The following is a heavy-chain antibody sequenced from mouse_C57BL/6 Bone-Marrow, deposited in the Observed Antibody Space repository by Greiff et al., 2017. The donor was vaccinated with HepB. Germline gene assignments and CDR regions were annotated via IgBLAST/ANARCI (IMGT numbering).Heavy chain of an antibody. CDR3: ARTGTTVDEFAY. Sequence: QVQLKQPGAELVKPGASVKMSCKASGYTFTSYWITWVKQRPGQGLEWIGDIYPGSGSTNYNEKFKSKATLTVDTSSSTAYMQLSSLTSEDSAVYYCARTGTTVDEFAYWGQGTLVTVSA. J-gene: IGHJ3*01. CDR1: GYTFTSYW. V-gene: IGHV1-55*01. CDR2: IYPGSGST. D-gene: IGHD1-1*01.